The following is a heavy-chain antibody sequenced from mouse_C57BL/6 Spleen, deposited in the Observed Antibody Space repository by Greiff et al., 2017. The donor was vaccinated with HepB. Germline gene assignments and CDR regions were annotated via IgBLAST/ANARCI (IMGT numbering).Heavy chain of an antibody. Sequence: EVKLMESGAELVKPGASVKLSCTASGFNIKDYYMHWVKQRTEQGLEWIGRIDPEDGETKYAPKFQGKATITADTSSNTAYLQLSSLTSEDTAVYYCAPLYYYGSSHKYFDVWGTGTTVTVSS. J-gene: IGHJ1*03. CDR1: GFNIKDYY. CDR2: IDPEDGET. V-gene: IGHV14-2*01. D-gene: IGHD1-1*01. CDR3: APLYYYGSSHKYFDV.